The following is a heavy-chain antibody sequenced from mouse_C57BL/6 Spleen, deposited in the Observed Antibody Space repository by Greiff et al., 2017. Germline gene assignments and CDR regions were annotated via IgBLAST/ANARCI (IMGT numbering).Heavy chain of an antibody. D-gene: IGHD1-1*01. CDR2: IYPGDGDT. CDR3: ARRRYYGSSYAMDY. V-gene: IGHV1-80*01. Sequence: VQLQQSGAELVKPGASVKISCKASGYAFSSYWMNWVKQRPGKGLEWIGQIYPGDGDTNYNGKFKGKATLTADKSSSTAYMQLCSLTSEDSAVYFCARRRYYGSSYAMDYGGQGTSVTVSS. J-gene: IGHJ4*01. CDR1: GYAFSSYW.